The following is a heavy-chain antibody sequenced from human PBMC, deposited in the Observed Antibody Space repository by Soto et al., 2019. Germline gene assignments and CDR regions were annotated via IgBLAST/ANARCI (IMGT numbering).Heavy chain of an antibody. CDR2: IYWDDDK. V-gene: IGHV2-5*02. CDR1: GFSLSTSGVG. D-gene: IGHD4-17*01. CDR3: AHSRPPLTVTTSAEYFPY. J-gene: IGHJ1*01. Sequence: QITLKESGPTLVKPTQTLTLTCTFSGFSLSTSGVGVAWIRQPPGKALEWLALIYWDDDKRYSPSLKSRLTVTKDTSKNQVVLTLTDMDPVDTATYYCAHSRPPLTVTTSAEYFPYWGQGTLVTVSS.